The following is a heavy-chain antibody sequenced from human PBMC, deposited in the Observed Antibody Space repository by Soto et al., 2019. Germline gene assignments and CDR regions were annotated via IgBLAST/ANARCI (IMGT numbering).Heavy chain of an antibody. Sequence: PSETLSLTCTVSGGSISTYYWSWIRQPPGKGLEWIGYIYYSGSTNCNPSLKSRVTISVDTSKNQFSLKLSSVTAADTAVYYYARGSNYGDYVRWGQGTLVTVSS. J-gene: IGHJ4*02. CDR2: IYYSGST. V-gene: IGHV4-59*01. D-gene: IGHD4-17*01. CDR3: ARGSNYGDYVR. CDR1: GGSISTYY.